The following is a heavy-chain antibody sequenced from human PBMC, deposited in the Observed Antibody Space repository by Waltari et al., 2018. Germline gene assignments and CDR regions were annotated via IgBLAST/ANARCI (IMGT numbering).Heavy chain of an antibody. J-gene: IGHJ5*02. D-gene: IGHD2-2*01. CDR2: INPNSGGT. CDR3: ARDQSIVVVPAARGNWFDP. Sequence: QVQLVQSGAEVKKPGASVKVSCKASGYTFTGYYMHWVRQAPGQGLEWMGRINPNSGGTNYAQKFQGRVTMTRDTSISTAYMELSRLRSDDTAVYYCARDQSIVVVPAARGNWFDPWGQGTLVTVSS. CDR1: GYTFTGYY. V-gene: IGHV1-2*06.